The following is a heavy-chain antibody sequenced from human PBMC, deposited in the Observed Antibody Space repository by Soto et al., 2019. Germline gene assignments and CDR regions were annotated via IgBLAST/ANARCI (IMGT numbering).Heavy chain of an antibody. V-gene: IGHV4-31*03. CDR1: GGSITSGGYY. CDR3: VTGSNSRVVGVTLFDY. Sequence: PSETLSLTCTDSGGSITSGGYYWSWIRQRPGKGLEWIGCVYHSGTAYSNPSLEGRVSLSVDTSRNQYSLRLSSVTAADTAVCYCVTGSNSRVVGVTLFDYWGQGTQVTVSS. D-gene: IGHD1-26*01. J-gene: IGHJ4*02. CDR2: VYHSGTA.